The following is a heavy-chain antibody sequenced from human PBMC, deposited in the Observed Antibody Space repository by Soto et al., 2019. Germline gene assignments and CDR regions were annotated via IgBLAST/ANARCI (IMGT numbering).Heavy chain of an antibody. CDR3: ARDITEVFFDS. Sequence: GGSLRLSCAASGFTFSSYSMNWVRQAPGKGLEWVSYISSSSSTIYYADSVKGRFTISRDNAKNSLYLQMNSLRAEDTAVYYCARDITEVFFDSWGEGPLVTVPQ. J-gene: IGHJ4*02. V-gene: IGHV3-48*01. CDR2: ISSSSSTI. D-gene: IGHD1-20*01. CDR1: GFTFSSYS.